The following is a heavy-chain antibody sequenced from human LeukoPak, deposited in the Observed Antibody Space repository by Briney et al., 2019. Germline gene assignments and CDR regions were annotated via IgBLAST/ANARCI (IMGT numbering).Heavy chain of an antibody. V-gene: IGHV3-7*01. CDR3: VRDSVLYYYGSGSYYFDY. D-gene: IGHD3-10*01. Sequence: GGSLRLSCAASGFTFSSYWMSWVRQAPGKGLEWVANIKQDGSEKYYVDSVKGRFTISRDNAKNSLYLQMNSLRAEDTAVYYCVRDSVLYYYGSGSYYFDYWGQGTLVTVSS. CDR1: GFTFSSYW. CDR2: IKQDGSEK. J-gene: IGHJ4*02.